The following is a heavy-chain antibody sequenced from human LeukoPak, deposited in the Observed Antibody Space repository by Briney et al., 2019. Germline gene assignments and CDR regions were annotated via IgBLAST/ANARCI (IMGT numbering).Heavy chain of an antibody. Sequence: PGGSLRLSCAASGFTFSSYAMHWVRQAPGKGLEWVAVISYDGSNKYYADSVKGRFTISRDNSKNTLYLQMNSLRAEDTAVYYWARAHPPGSPAFDYLGQGTLVTVSS. V-gene: IGHV3-30-3*01. CDR1: GFTFSSYA. CDR3: ARAHPPGSPAFDY. CDR2: ISYDGSNK. J-gene: IGHJ4*01.